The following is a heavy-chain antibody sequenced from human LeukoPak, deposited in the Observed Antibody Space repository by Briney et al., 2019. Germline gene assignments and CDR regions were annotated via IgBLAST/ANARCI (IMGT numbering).Heavy chain of an antibody. J-gene: IGHJ3*02. D-gene: IGHD1-1*01. Sequence: PSETLSLTCAVSGGSISSSNWWSWVRQPPGKGLEWIGYIYYSGSTNYNPSLKSRVTISVDTSKNQFSLKLSSVTAADTAVYYCARSPPYHTTRMAFDIWGQGTMVTVSS. CDR3: ARSPPYHTTRMAFDI. CDR2: IYYSGST. V-gene: IGHV4-4*02. CDR1: GGSISSSNW.